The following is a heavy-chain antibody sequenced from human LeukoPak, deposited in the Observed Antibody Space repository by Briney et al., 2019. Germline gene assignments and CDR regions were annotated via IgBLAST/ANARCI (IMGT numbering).Heavy chain of an antibody. D-gene: IGHD3-22*01. Sequence: PSETLSLTCTVSGGSISSSSYYWGWIRQPPGKGLEWIGSIYYSGSTYYNPSLKSRVTISVDTSKNQFSLKLSSVTAADTAVYYCARESADTEYYYDSSGYLDYWGQGTLVTVSS. J-gene: IGHJ4*02. CDR1: GGSISSSSYY. CDR2: IYYSGST. CDR3: ARESADTEYYYDSSGYLDY. V-gene: IGHV4-39*07.